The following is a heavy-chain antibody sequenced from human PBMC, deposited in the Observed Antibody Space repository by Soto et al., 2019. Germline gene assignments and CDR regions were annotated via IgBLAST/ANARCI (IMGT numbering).Heavy chain of an antibody. V-gene: IGHV4-61*01. CDR2: IYYGGSI. CDR3: ARWSRFCTGGRCFPWFDP. D-gene: IGHD2-8*02. Sequence: PSETLSLTCTVSGGSVSNGSYYWSWLRQPPGKGLEWIAYIYYGGSINYNPSLKSRVSIFVDTSENQFSLKLSSVTAADTAVYYCARWSRFCTGGRCFPWFDPWGQGTLVTVS. J-gene: IGHJ5*02. CDR1: GGSVSNGSYY.